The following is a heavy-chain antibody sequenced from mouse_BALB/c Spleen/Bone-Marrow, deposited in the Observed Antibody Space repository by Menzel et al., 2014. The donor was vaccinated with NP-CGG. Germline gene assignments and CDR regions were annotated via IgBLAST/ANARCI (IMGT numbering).Heavy chain of an antibody. V-gene: IGHV1S16*01. CDR3: TRGRRDAMDY. J-gene: IGHJ4*01. Sequence: QVQLQQPGAELVKPGASVKLSCKASGYTFTSYYMYWVKQRPGQGLEWIGEINPSNGGTNFNEKFKSKATLTVDKSSSTAYMQLSSLISEDSAVYYCTRGRRDAMDYWGQGTSVTVSS. CDR2: INPSNGGT. CDR1: GYTFTSYY.